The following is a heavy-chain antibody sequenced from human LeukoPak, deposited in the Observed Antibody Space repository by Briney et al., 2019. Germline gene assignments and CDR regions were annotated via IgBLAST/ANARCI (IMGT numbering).Heavy chain of an antibody. CDR3: VRGTGNWNPRFAF. D-gene: IGHD1-1*01. Sequence: GGSLRLSCAASGFTFSNYSMHWVRQAPGKGLEWVSHISISGTTIHYADSVKGRFTISRENVKNSLYLDMNSLRANDTAVYFCVRGTGNWNPRFAFWGHGTLVSVSS. J-gene: IGHJ4*01. CDR1: GFTFSNYS. V-gene: IGHV3-48*04. CDR2: ISISGTTI.